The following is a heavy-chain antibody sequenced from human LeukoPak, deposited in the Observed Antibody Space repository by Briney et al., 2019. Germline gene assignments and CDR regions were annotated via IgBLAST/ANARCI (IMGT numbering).Heavy chain of an antibody. V-gene: IGHV4-59*12. Sequence: SETLSLTCTVSGGSISTYYWSWIRQPPGKGLEWIGYIDYSGSTNYNPSLKRRVTISVDTSKNQFSLNLSSVTAADTAVYYCARGFYGGTFDYWGQGTLVTVSS. D-gene: IGHD4-23*01. CDR1: GGSISTYY. CDR2: IDYSGST. J-gene: IGHJ4*02. CDR3: ARGFYGGTFDY.